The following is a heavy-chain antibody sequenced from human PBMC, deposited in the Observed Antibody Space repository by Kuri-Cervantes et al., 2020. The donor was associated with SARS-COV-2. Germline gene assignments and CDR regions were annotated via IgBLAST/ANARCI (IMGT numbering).Heavy chain of an antibody. D-gene: IGHD4-11*01. J-gene: IGHJ5*02. V-gene: IGHV4-39*07. CDR2: IYYSGST. CDR3: ARGARDYNNWFDP. Sequence: GSLRLSCTVSGGSISSSSYYWGWIRQPPGKGLEWIGSIYYSGSTYYNPSLKSRVTISVDTSKNQFSLKLSSVTAADTAVYYCARGARDYNNWFDPWGQGTLVTVSS. CDR1: GGSISSSSYY.